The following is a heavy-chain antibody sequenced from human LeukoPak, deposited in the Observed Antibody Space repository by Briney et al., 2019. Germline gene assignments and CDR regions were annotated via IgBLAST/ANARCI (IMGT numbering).Heavy chain of an antibody. CDR1: GGTFSSYA. CDR3: ARESTDYYDSSGYYYGPVY. D-gene: IGHD3-22*01. Sequence: ASVKVSCKASGGTFSSYAISWVRQAPGQGLEWMGGIIPIFGTANYAQNIQGRVTITADESTSTAYMELSNLRSEDTAVYYCARESTDYYDSSGYYYGPVYWGQGTLVTVSS. J-gene: IGHJ4*02. V-gene: IGHV1-69*13. CDR2: IIPIFGTA.